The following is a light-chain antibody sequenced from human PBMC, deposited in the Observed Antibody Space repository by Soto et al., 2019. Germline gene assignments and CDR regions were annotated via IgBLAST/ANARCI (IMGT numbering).Light chain of an antibody. CDR1: QSVSSSY. V-gene: IGKV3D-20*01. Sequence: EILLTQSPATLCLSPGERATLSCGASQSVSSSYVAWYQHRPGLAPRLLIHDASSRATGIPDRFSGTKSGTDFTLTIRRLEPEDAAVYYCQQYGSSPITFGQGTRLEIK. J-gene: IGKJ5*01. CDR2: DAS. CDR3: QQYGSSPIT.